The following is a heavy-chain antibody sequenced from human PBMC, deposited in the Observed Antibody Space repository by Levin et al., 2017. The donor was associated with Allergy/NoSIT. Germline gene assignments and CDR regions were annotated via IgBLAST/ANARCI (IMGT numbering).Heavy chain of an antibody. D-gene: IGHD6-13*01. CDR3: ARGMGAAASNWFDP. CDR2: INSDGRST. V-gene: IGHV3-74*01. Sequence: GESLKISCAASGFTFSSYWMHWVRQAPGKGLVWVSRINSDGRSTNYVDSVKGRFTISRDNAKNTLYLQMDSLRAEDTAVYYCARGMGAAASNWFDPWGQGTLVTVSS. J-gene: IGHJ5*02. CDR1: GFTFSSYW.